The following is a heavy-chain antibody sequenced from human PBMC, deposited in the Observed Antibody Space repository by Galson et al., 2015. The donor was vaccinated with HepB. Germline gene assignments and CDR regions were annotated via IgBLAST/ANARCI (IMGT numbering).Heavy chain of an antibody. J-gene: IGHJ5*02. CDR3: ARGASARERRYCSSTSCIRRPLDNWFDP. D-gene: IGHD2-2*01. CDR2: INPNSGGT. CDR1: GYTFTGYY. Sequence: SVKVSCKASGYTFTGYYMHWVRQAPGQGLEWMGWINPNSGGTNYAQKFQGWVTMTRDTSISTAYMELSRLRSDDTAVYYCARGASARERRYCSSTSCIRRPLDNWFDPWGQGTLVTVSS. V-gene: IGHV1-2*04.